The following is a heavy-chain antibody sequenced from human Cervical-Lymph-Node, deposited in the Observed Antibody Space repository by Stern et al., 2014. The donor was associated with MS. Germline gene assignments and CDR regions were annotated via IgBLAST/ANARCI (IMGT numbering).Heavy chain of an antibody. Sequence: QVTLRESGPVLVKPTETLMLTCTVSGFSLSNARMGVSWIRQPPGKALEWLVPIFSNDAKSSSTYLKRRPTISKDTSKSQVVLTMTNMDPVDTATYFCARILYDGAYRGDYWGQGILVTVSS. D-gene: IGHD3-10*01. V-gene: IGHV2-26*01. CDR3: ARILYDGAYRGDY. CDR1: GFSLSNARMG. CDR2: IFSNDAK. J-gene: IGHJ4*02.